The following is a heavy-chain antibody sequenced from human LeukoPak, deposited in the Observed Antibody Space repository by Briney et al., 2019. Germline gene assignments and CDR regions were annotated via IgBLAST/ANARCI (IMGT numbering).Heavy chain of an antibody. CDR1: EYTFTDYY. V-gene: IGHV1-2*02. CDR2: ITPNSGGT. D-gene: IGHD6-19*01. CDR3: ARGRIAVAGTLGNY. Sequence: GASVKVSCKASEYTFTDYYIHWVRQAPGQGLEWMGWITPNSGGTNYAQKFQGRVTMTRDTSISTAYMELSRLRSDDTAVYYCARGRIAVAGTLGNYWGQGTLVTVSS. J-gene: IGHJ4*02.